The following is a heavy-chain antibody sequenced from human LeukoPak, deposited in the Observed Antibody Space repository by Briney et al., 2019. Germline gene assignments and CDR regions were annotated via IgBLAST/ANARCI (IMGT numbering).Heavy chain of an antibody. V-gene: IGHV3-30-3*01. D-gene: IGHD5/OR15-5a*01. CDR1: GFTFSSYA. Sequence: GGSLRLSCAASGFTFSSYAMHWVRQAPGKGLEWVAVISYDGSNKYYADSVKGRFTISRDNSKNTLYLQMNSLRAEDTAVYYCARDPPYSILSGYYYYGMDVWGQGTTVTVS. CDR3: ARDPPYSILSGYYYYGMDV. J-gene: IGHJ6*02. CDR2: ISYDGSNK.